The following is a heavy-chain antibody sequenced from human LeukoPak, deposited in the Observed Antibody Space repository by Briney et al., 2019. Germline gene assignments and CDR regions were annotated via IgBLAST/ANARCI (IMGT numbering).Heavy chain of an antibody. V-gene: IGHV4-34*01. Sequence: SETLSLTCAVYGGSFSGYYWSWIRQPPGKGLEWIGEINHSGSTNYNPSLTSRVTISVDTSKNQFSLKLSSVTAADTAVYYCATYGDYEGSRDYYYYMDVWGKGTTVTVSS. J-gene: IGHJ6*03. CDR3: ATYGDYEGSRDYYYYMDV. CDR2: INHSGST. D-gene: IGHD4-17*01. CDR1: GGSFSGYY.